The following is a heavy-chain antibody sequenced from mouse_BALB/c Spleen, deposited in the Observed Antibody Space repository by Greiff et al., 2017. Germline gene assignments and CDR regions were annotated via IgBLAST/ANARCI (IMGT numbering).Heavy chain of an antibody. V-gene: IGHV5-4*02. J-gene: IGHJ2*01. CDR3: ASGLYFDY. CDR1: GFTFSDYY. Sequence: EVKLVESGGGLVKPGGSLKLSCAASGFTFSDYYMYWVRQTPEKRLEWVATISDGGSYTYYPDSVKGRFTISRDNAKNNLYLQMSSLKSEDTAMYYCASGLYFDYWGQGTTLTVSS. CDR2: ISDGGSYT.